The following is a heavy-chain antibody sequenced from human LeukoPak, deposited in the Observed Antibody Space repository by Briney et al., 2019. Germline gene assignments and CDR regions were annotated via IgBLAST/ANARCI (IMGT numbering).Heavy chain of an antibody. Sequence: ASVKVSCKASGYTFTSYYMHWVRQAPGQGLEWMGIINPSGGSTSYAQKFLGRVTMTRDMSTSTVYMELSSLRSEDTAVDYWARGGNWNDAQLDYWGQGTLVTVSS. CDR1: GYTFTSYY. V-gene: IGHV1-46*01. CDR2: INPSGGST. CDR3: ARGGNWNDAQLDY. D-gene: IGHD1-1*01. J-gene: IGHJ4*02.